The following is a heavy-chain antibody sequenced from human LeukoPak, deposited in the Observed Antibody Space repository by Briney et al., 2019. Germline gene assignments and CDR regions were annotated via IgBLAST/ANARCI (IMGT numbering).Heavy chain of an antibody. J-gene: IGHJ6*03. Sequence: ASVKVSCKASGGTLSSYAISWVRQAPGQGLEWMGGIIPIFGTADYAQKFQGRVTITADKSTSTAYMELSSLRSEDTAVYYCARTLAALYYYCYYMDVWGKGTTVTVSS. CDR2: IIPIFGTA. CDR3: ARTLAALYYYCYYMDV. V-gene: IGHV1-69*06. D-gene: IGHD6-6*01. CDR1: GGTLSSYA.